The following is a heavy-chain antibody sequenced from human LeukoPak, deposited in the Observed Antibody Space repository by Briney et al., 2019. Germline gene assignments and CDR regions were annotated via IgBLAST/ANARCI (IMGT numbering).Heavy chain of an antibody. D-gene: IGHD2-15*01. CDR1: GSGFTSYW. J-gene: IGHJ6*03. CDR2: IYPGESDA. Sequence: GGPLETSVQGPGSGFTSYWIGGVRPLPGKGLEWMRIIYPGESDARSSTSLKGQITISADKSISTAYPQWSSLKASDTDMYYCARRGGWTQGSYYYYMDVWGKGTTVTVSS. V-gene: IGHV5-51*01. CDR3: ARRGGWTQGSYYYYMDV.